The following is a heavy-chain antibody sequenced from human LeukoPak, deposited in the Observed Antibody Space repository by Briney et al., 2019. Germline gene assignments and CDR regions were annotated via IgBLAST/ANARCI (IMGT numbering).Heavy chain of an antibody. D-gene: IGHD3-10*01. Sequence: ASVKVSCKASGYTFTGYYMHWVRQAPGQGVEWMGWINPNSGGTNYAQKFQGRVTMTRDTSISTAYMELSRLRSDDTAVYYCARDHEPMGAYYYYMDVWGKGTTVTISS. J-gene: IGHJ6*03. V-gene: IGHV1-2*02. CDR3: ARDHEPMGAYYYYMDV. CDR1: GYTFTGYY. CDR2: INPNSGGT.